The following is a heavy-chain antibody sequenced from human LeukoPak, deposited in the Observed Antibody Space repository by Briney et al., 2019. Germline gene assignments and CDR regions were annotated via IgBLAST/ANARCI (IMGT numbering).Heavy chain of an antibody. J-gene: IGHJ4*02. D-gene: IGHD4-17*01. CDR2: INQDGSEK. V-gene: IGHV3-7*01. Sequence: GGSLRLSCAASGFTVSSYWMSWVRQPPGKGLEWVANINQDGSEKYYVDSVKGRFTISRDNAKNSLYLQMNSLRVEDTAVYYCARDGYGDYHFDSWGQGTLVTVSS. CDR1: GFTVSSYW. CDR3: ARDGYGDYHFDS.